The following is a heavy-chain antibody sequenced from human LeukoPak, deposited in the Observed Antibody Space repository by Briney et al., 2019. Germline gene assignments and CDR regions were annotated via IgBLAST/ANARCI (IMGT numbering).Heavy chain of an antibody. CDR1: GFTFSSYR. D-gene: IGHD1-26*01. Sequence: GGSLRLSCAASGFTFSSYRMTWFRQAPGKGLEWVAFIRSRAYGGTTEYAASVKGRFTISRDDSKSIAYLQMNSLKTEDTAVYYCTRDWSGTYYTFSVYWGQGTLVTVSS. V-gene: IGHV3-49*03. J-gene: IGHJ4*02. CDR3: TRDWSGTYYTFSVY. CDR2: IRSRAYGGTT.